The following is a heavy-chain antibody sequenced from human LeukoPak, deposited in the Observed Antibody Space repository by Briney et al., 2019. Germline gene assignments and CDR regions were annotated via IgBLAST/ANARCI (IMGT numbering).Heavy chain of an antibody. D-gene: IGHD6-13*01. J-gene: IGHJ4*02. V-gene: IGHV3-66*02. Sequence: PGGSLRLSCAASGFTVSSNYMSWVRQAPGKGLEWVSVIYSGGSTYHADSVKGRFTISRDNPKNTLYLQMNSLRAEDTAVYYCARDHPSIAAAGPFDYWGQGTLVTVSS. CDR1: GFTVSSNY. CDR2: IYSGGST. CDR3: ARDHPSIAAAGPFDY.